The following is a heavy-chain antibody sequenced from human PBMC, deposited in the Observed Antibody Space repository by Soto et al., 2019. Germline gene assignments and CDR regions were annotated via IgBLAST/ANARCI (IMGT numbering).Heavy chain of an antibody. D-gene: IGHD3-22*01. J-gene: IGHJ4*02. Sequence: PGESLKISCKGSGYSFTSYWIGWVRQMPGKGLECMGIIYPGDSDTRYSPSFQGQVTISADKSISTAYLQWSSLKASDTAMSYCARVEYYYDSSGYYPSGYFDYWGQGTLVTSPQ. V-gene: IGHV5-51*01. CDR2: IYPGDSDT. CDR3: ARVEYYYDSSGYYPSGYFDY. CDR1: GYSFTSYW.